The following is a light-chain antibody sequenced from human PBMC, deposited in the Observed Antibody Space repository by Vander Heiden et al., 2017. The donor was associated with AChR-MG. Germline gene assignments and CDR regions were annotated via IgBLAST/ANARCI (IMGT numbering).Light chain of an antibody. V-gene: IGLV3-21*02. CDR2: DDT. Sequence: SYVLTQPPSVSVAPGQTARITCGGNNIRSKNVHWPPQKPGQAPVLDVRDDTARPSGMPERFSGSTSADTAKLIISGVEAGDEADYFGQVWHDTDDHVVFGGGTKLTVL. CDR3: QVWHDTDDHVV. CDR1: NIRSKN. J-gene: IGLJ3*02.